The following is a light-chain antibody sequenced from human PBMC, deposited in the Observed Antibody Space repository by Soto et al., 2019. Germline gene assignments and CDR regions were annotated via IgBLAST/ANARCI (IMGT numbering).Light chain of an antibody. CDR2: DAS. Sequence: PGERATLSCRASQSVSSSSLAWYQQKRGQAPRLLIHDASSRATGIPDRFSGSGSGTDFTLTISSLQPEDFATYYCQQLNSYPPTFGGGTKVEIK. J-gene: IGKJ4*01. V-gene: IGKV3D-20*02. CDR1: QSVSSSS. CDR3: QQLNSYPPT.